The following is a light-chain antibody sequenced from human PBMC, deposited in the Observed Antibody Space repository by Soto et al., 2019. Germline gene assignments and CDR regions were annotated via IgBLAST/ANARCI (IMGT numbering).Light chain of an antibody. V-gene: IGKV3-15*01. J-gene: IGKJ4*01. CDR1: QGVGST. CDR3: KHYNSWPLT. CDR2: AAS. Sequence: EIVMTQSPATLSVSPGERATLSCRASQGVGSTLAWYQQKPGQTPRLLIYAASTRATGVPARFSGSGSGTDFTLTIISLQSEDFAVYFCKHYNSWPLTFGGGTKLEIK.